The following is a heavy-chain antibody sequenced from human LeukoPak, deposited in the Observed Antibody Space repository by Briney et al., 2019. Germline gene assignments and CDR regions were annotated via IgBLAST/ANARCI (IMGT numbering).Heavy chain of an antibody. V-gene: IGHV3-11*03. Sequence: GGPLRLSCVASGFPFRDYYMRGMPQAPGEAGVGISYISTSSVYTNYADSLRGRFTISRDNAKNSLYLQMNSLRAEDTAVYYCASPAAGTNSDYWGQGTLVTVSS. D-gene: IGHD6-13*01. CDR1: GFPFRDYY. CDR3: ASPAAGTNSDY. CDR2: ISTSSVYT. J-gene: IGHJ4*02.